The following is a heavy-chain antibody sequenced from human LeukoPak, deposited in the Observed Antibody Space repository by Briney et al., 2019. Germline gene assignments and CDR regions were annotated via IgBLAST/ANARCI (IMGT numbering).Heavy chain of an antibody. J-gene: IGHJ4*02. Sequence: GGSLRLSCAASGFTFRSYWMSWVRQAPGKGLEWVSSISVSGSYIYYADSVKGRFTISRDNAKNSLYLQMNSLRAEDTAVFYCARAPRGVTTYFDYWGQGTLVTVSS. V-gene: IGHV3-21*01. CDR1: GFTFRSYW. D-gene: IGHD4-17*01. CDR3: ARAPRGVTTYFDY. CDR2: ISVSGSYI.